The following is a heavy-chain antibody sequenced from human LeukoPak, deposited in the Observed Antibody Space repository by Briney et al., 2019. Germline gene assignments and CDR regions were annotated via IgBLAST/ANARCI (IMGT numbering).Heavy chain of an antibody. V-gene: IGHV1-18*01. Sequence: ASVKVSCKASGYTFTSYGICWVRQAPGQGLEWVGWISAYNGNTNYAQKLQGRVTMTTDTSTSTAYMELRSLRSDDTAVYYCARDLGYCSSTSCYMGNTFDYWGQGTLVTVSS. CDR3: ARDLGYCSSTSCYMGNTFDY. J-gene: IGHJ4*02. CDR2: ISAYNGNT. D-gene: IGHD2-2*02. CDR1: GYTFTSYG.